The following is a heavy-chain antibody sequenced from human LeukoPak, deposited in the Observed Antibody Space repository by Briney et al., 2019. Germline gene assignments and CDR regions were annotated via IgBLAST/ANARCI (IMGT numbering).Heavy chain of an antibody. CDR3: ARKSNGWDLYYFDY. D-gene: IGHD6-19*01. J-gene: IGHJ4*02. CDR1: GGSISSYY. Sequence: SETLSLTCTVSGGSISSYYWSWIRQPPGKGLQWIGNIYESGNTNYSPSLKSRVTISVDTSKNQFSLKLSSVTAADTAVYYCARKSNGWDLYYFDYWGQGTLVTVSS. CDR2: IYESGNT. V-gene: IGHV4-59*01.